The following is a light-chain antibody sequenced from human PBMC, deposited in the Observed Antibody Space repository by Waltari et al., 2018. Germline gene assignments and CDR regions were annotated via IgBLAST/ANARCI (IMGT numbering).Light chain of an antibody. CDR2: TNN. Sequence: QSVVTQAPSASGTPGQMVTISCPGSSSNLGRTTANWYQQLPGTPPKPVIYTNNQRPSGVPDRFSGSKSGTSASLAISGLQSEDEADYYCAVWDDSLNVVFGGGTKLTVL. J-gene: IGLJ2*01. CDR3: AVWDDSLNVV. V-gene: IGLV1-44*01. CDR1: SSNLGRTT.